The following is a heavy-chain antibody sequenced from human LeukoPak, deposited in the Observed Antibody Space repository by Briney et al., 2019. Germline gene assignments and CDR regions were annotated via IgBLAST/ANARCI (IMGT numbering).Heavy chain of an antibody. CDR1: GFPFSSYG. D-gene: IGHD1-26*01. CDR2: LRKDGTYS. J-gene: IGHJ4*02. Sequence: PGGSLRLSCAASGFPFSSYGMYWVRQTPDKGLQWVAYLRKDGTYSNYADSVRGRFTISRDNSKYTLDLQMSSLRVEDTAVYYCASGGPTRETLEYWGQGTLVTVSS. CDR3: ASGGPTRETLEY. V-gene: IGHV3-30*02.